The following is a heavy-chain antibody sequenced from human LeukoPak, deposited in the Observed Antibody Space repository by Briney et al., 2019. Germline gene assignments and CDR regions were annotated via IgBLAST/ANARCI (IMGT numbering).Heavy chain of an antibody. CDR2: IRYDGSNK. V-gene: IGHV3-30*02. CDR3: AKQEYYGPDY. Sequence: PGGSLTLSCAASGFTFSSCGMHWVRQAQGKGLEWVAFIRYDGSNKFHADSVKGRFTISRDASKSTLYLQMSSLRTEDTAVYYCAKQEYYGPDYWGQGTLVTVSS. J-gene: IGHJ4*02. D-gene: IGHD2/OR15-2a*01. CDR1: GFTFSSCG.